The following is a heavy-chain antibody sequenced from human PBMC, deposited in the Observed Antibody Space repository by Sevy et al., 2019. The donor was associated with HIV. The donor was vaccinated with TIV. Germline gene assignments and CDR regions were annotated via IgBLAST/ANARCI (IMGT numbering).Heavy chain of an antibody. Sequence: LSLTCAASGFTFDDYAMHWVRQAPGKGLEWVSGISWNSGSIGYADSVKGRFTISRDNAKNSLYLQMNSLRAEDTALYYCAKDAHYDILTGSRFDYWGQGTLVTVSS. CDR2: ISWNSGSI. D-gene: IGHD3-9*01. CDR1: GFTFDDYA. J-gene: IGHJ4*02. V-gene: IGHV3-9*01. CDR3: AKDAHYDILTGSRFDY.